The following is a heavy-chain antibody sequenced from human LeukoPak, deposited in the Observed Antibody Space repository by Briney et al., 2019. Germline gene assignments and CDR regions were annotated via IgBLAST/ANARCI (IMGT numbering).Heavy chain of an antibody. D-gene: IGHD3-10*01. CDR1: GYTFTGYY. J-gene: IGHJ4*02. V-gene: IGHV1-2*06. CDR2: INPNSGGT. CDR3: ARERYYYGSGSYLTFDY. Sequence: ASVKVPCKASGYTFTGYYMHWVRQAPGQGLEWMGRINPNSGGTNYAQKFQGRVTMTRDTSISTAYMELSRLRSDDTAVYYCARERYYYGSGSYLTFDYWGQGTLVTVSS.